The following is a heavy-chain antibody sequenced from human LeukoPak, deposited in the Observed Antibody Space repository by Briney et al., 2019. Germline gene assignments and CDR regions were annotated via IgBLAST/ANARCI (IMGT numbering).Heavy chain of an antibody. D-gene: IGHD3-22*01. V-gene: IGHV3-30-3*01. CDR1: GLTFSSYA. CDR2: ISYDGSNK. CDR3: ASPDEYYYDSSGYHDAFDI. Sequence: GGSLRLFCSASGLTFSSYAMHWVRQAPGKGLEGVAGISYDGSNKYYADSVKGRFTISRDNSKNSLYLQMNSLRAEDTPVYYCASPDEYYYDSSGYHDAFDIWGQGTMVTVSS. J-gene: IGHJ3*02.